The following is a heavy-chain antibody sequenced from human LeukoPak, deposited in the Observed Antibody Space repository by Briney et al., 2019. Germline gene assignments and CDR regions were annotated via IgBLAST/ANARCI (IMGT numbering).Heavy chain of an antibody. Sequence: ASVKVSCKASGYSFTSYYMHWVRQAPGQGLEWMGFINPSGSSAAYAQKFQGRLTMTRDMFTSTDYMELTSLTSDDTAVYYCARDNSVGETAWWFDPWGQGTLVTVSS. D-gene: IGHD1-26*01. V-gene: IGHV1-46*01. CDR3: ARDNSVGETAWWFDP. CDR2: INPSGSSA. CDR1: GYSFTSYY. J-gene: IGHJ5*02.